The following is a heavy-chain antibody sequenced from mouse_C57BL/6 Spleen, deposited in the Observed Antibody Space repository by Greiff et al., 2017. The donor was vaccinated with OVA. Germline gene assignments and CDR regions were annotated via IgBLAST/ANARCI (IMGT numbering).Heavy chain of an antibody. Sequence: QVQLQQSGAELVRPGASVKLSCKASGYTFTDYYINWVKQRPGQGLEWIARIYPGSGNTYYNEKFKGKATLTAEKSSSTAYMQLSSLTSEDSAVYFCARGVTVVAFDYWGQGTTLTVSS. J-gene: IGHJ2*01. V-gene: IGHV1-76*01. D-gene: IGHD1-1*01. CDR3: ARGVTVVAFDY. CDR1: GYTFTDYY. CDR2: IYPGSGNT.